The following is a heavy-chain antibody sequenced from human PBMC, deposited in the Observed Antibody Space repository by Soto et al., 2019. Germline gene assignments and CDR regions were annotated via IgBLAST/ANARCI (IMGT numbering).Heavy chain of an antibody. J-gene: IGHJ4*02. CDR3: ARTGITMIVVVHELDY. D-gene: IGHD3-22*01. CDR1: GYTFTSYG. Sequence: QVQLVQSGAEVKKPGASVKVSCKASGYTFTSYGISLVRQAPGQGLEWMGWISAYNGNTNYAQKLQGRVTMTTDRSTSTAYMELRSLRSDDTAVYYCARTGITMIVVVHELDYWGQGTLVTVSS. V-gene: IGHV1-18*01. CDR2: ISAYNGNT.